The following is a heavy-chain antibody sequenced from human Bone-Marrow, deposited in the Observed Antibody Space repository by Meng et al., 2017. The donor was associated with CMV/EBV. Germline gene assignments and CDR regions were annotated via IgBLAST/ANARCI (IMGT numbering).Heavy chain of an antibody. J-gene: IGHJ4*02. CDR2: IYYSGST. CDR3: ARATPNYYDSSGYYYVDY. V-gene: IGHV4-31*02. CDR1: SSGGYY. Sequence: SSGGYYWSWIRQHPGKGLEWIGYIYYSGSTYYNPSLKSRVTISVDTSKNQFSLKLSSVTAADTAVYYCARATPNYYDSSGYYYVDYWGQGTLVTVSS. D-gene: IGHD3-22*01.